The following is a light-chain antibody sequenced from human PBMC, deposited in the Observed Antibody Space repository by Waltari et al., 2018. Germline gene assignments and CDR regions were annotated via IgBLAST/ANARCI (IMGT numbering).Light chain of an antibody. V-gene: IGLV2-23*02. J-gene: IGLJ2*01. CDR3: FSYAGDNSHVV. Sequence: QSVLTQPPSESAAPGQRVTISCSGTSSDVGTYNLVSWYQQLPGKAPKLMIYWVTKRPSGVSPRLSGTKSGSTASLTITGLQAEDEADYFCFSYAGDNSHVVFGGGTKVTVL. CDR1: SSDVGTYNL. CDR2: WVT.